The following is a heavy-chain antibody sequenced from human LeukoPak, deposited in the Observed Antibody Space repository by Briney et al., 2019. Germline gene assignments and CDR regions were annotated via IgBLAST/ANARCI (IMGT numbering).Heavy chain of an antibody. CDR3: PTDHLLITMLVGPFNV. J-gene: IGHJ6*04. D-gene: IGHD3-22*01. CDR2: MKSKTDGGTT. V-gene: IGHV3-15*01. Sequence: GGSLRLSCAPSGFTFSNAWMSWVRQAPGKGLEWVGRMKSKTDGGTTDYAAPVKGRFTISRDDSKNTLYLQMNSLKTEDTVVYYGPTDHLLITMLVGPFNVWGKGTTVTVSS. CDR1: GFTFSNAW.